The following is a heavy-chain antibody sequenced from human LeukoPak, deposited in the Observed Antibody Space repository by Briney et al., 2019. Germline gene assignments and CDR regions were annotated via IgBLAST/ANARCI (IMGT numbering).Heavy chain of an antibody. J-gene: IGHJ4*02. CDR1: GFTVSSNY. D-gene: IGHD3-3*01. Sequence: PGGSLRLSCAASGFTVSSNYMSWVRQAPGKGLEWVSVIYSGGSTYYADSVKGRFTISRDNAKNSPYLQMNSLRAEDTAVYYCASLTIFGVVIVDYWGQGTLVTISS. V-gene: IGHV3-53*01. CDR3: ASLTIFGVVIVDY. CDR2: IYSGGST.